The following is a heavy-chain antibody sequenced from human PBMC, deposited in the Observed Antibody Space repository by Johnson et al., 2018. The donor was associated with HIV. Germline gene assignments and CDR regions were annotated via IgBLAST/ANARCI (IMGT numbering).Heavy chain of an antibody. CDR3: ARDPPSYGSGSYFRAFDI. D-gene: IGHD3-10*01. CDR2: IGSNT. J-gene: IGHJ3*02. Sequence: VQLVESGGGLVKPGGSLRLSCAASGFTFSNYAMSWVRQAPGKGLEWVSSIGSNTHYADSVKGRFTISRDNSKNTLYLQMNSLRAEDTAVYYCARDPPSYGSGSYFRAFDIWGQGTMVTVSS. V-gene: IGHV3-23*04. CDR1: GFTFSNYA.